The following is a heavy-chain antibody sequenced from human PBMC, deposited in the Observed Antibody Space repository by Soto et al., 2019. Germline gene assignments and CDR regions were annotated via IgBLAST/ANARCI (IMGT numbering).Heavy chain of an antibody. V-gene: IGHV1-3*01. CDR3: ARGYCSGGSCYAFGY. J-gene: IGHJ4*02. D-gene: IGHD2-15*01. Sequence: QVPLVQSGAEVKKPGASVKVSCKASGYTFTSYAMHWVRQAPGQRLEWMGWINAGNGNTKYSQKFQGRVTITRDTSASTAYMELSSLRSEDTAVYYCARGYCSGGSCYAFGYWGQGTLVTVSS. CDR1: GYTFTSYA. CDR2: INAGNGNT.